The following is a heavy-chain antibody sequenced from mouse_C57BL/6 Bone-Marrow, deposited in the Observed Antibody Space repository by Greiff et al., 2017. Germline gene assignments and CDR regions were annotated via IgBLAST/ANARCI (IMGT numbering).Heavy chain of an antibody. CDR2: IDPNSGGT. CDR1: GYTFTSYW. CDR3: ARGYYGSGPWFAC. V-gene: IGHV1-72*01. J-gene: IGHJ3*01. Sequence: QVQLQQPGAELVKPGASVKLSCKASGYTFTSYWMHWVKQRPGQGLEWIGRIDPNSGGTKYNEKFKSKATLTVDKPSSTAYMQLSSLTSEDSAVYYCARGYYGSGPWFACWGQGTLVTVSA. D-gene: IGHD1-1*01.